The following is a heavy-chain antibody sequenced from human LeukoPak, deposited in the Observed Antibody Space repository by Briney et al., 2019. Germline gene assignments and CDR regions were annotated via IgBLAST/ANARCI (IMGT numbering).Heavy chain of an antibody. Sequence: GGSLRLSCAASGFTLSVYWMHWVRRAPGKGLVWLSRINKDGSSTTYADSVKGRFTISRDNAKNTLYLQMNSLRAEDTAIYYCVRGIEVAGTFSWFDPWGQGTLVTVSS. CDR1: GFTLSVYW. CDR2: INKDGSST. CDR3: VRGIEVAGTFSWFDP. D-gene: IGHD6-19*01. J-gene: IGHJ5*02. V-gene: IGHV3-74*01.